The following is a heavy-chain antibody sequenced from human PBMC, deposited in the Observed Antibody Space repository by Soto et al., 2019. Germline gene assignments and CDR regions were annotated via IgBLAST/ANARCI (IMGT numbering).Heavy chain of an antibody. CDR2: IWYDGSNK. CDR1: GFTFSSYG. J-gene: IGHJ6*02. D-gene: IGHD5-18*01. CDR3: ARGPDTAMVSRYYGMDV. Sequence: QGQLVESGGGVVQPGRSLRLSCAASGFTFSSYGMHWVRQAPGKGLEWVAVIWYDGSNKYYAASVKGRFTISRDNSKNTLYLQMNSLRAEDTAVYYCARGPDTAMVSRYYGMDVWGQGTTVTVSS. V-gene: IGHV3-33*01.